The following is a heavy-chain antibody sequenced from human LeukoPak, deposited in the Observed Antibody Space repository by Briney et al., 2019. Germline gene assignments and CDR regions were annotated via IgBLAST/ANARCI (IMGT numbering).Heavy chain of an antibody. V-gene: IGHV4-34*01. J-gene: IGHJ5*02. CDR1: SGSFSGYY. D-gene: IGHD6-13*01. Sequence: PSETLSLTCAVYSGSFSGYYWSWIRQPPGKGLEWIGEINHSGSTNYNPSLKSRVTISVDTSKNQFSLKLSSVTAADTAVYYCARAGYSSSYKWFDPWGQGTLVTVSS. CDR3: ARAGYSSSYKWFDP. CDR2: INHSGST.